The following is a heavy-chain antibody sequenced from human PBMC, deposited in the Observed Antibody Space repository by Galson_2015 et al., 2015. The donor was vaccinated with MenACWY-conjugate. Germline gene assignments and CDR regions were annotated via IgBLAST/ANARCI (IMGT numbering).Heavy chain of an antibody. CDR1: GYTFTTYA. V-gene: IGHV1-3*04. CDR3: ARASDAAMPGDFDQ. Sequence: SVKVSCKASGYTFTTYAMHWVRQAPGQRLEWMGWINTANGNTKYSQKFQGSVTMTTDTSTATAYMELRSLRSDDTAVYYCARASDAAMPGDFDQWGQGTLVTVSS. CDR2: INTANGNT. J-gene: IGHJ4*02. D-gene: IGHD2-2*01.